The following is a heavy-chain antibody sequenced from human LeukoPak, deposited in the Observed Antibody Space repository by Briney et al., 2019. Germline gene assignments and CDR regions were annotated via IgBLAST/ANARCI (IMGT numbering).Heavy chain of an antibody. D-gene: IGHD3-22*01. CDR3: ARVNDDSSGYYPWY. J-gene: IGHJ4*02. CDR1: GWSFSNYT. V-gene: IGHV4-34*01. Sequence: PSETLSLTCAVNGWSFSNYTWRWIRQPPGKGLEWIGSIYYSGGTYYNPSLKSRVTISVDTSKNQFSLKLSSVTAADTAVYYCARVNDDSSGYYPWYWGQGTLVTVSS. CDR2: IYYSGGT.